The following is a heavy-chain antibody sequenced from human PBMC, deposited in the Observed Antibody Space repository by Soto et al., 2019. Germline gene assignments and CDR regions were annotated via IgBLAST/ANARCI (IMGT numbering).Heavy chain of an antibody. CDR1: GFSLSTSGVG. CDR3: AHIDTPPWYSSSWFYYFDY. V-gene: IGHV2-5*02. CDR2: IYWDDDK. D-gene: IGHD6-13*01. J-gene: IGHJ4*02. Sequence: SGPTLVNPTQTLTLTCTFSGFSLSTSGVGVGWIRQPPGKALEWLALIYWDDDKRYSPSLKSRLTITKDTSKNQVVLTMTNMDPVDTATYYCAHIDTPPWYSSSWFYYFDYWGQGILVTVSS.